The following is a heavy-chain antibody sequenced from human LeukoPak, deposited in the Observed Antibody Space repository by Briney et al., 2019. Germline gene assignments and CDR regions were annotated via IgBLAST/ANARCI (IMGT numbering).Heavy chain of an antibody. D-gene: IGHD3-22*01. V-gene: IGHV4-59*08. CDR1: GGSISSYY. CDR2: IYYSGST. Sequence: SETLSLTCTVSGGSISSYYWSWIRQPPGKGLEWIGYIYYSGSTNYSPSLKSRVTISVDTSKNQFSLKLSSVTAADTAVYYCARHGPFTYYYDSSGSYYFDYWGQGTLVTVSS. J-gene: IGHJ4*02. CDR3: ARHGPFTYYYDSSGSYYFDY.